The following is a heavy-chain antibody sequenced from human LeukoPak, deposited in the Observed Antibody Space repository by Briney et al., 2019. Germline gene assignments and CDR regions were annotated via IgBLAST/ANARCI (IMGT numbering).Heavy chain of an antibody. CDR3: AKWLWGLISRDYFDY. V-gene: IGHV3-30*18. Sequence: GGSLRLSCAASGFTFRNYGMHWVRQAPGKGLEWVAVISYDGSSEYYTDSVKGRFTISRDDSKNTLYLQMNSLRAEDTAVYYCAKWLWGLISRDYFDYWGQGTLVTVSS. J-gene: IGHJ4*02. D-gene: IGHD3-16*01. CDR1: GFTFRNYG. CDR2: ISYDGSSE.